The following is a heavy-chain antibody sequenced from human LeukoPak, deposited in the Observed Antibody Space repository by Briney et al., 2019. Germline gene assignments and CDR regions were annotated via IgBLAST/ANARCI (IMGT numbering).Heavy chain of an antibody. J-gene: IGHJ4*02. CDR2: ISDSGGST. CDR3: AKRGVVIRAVIIVGFHKEAYYFDY. D-gene: IGHD3-10*01. V-gene: IGHV3-23*01. Sequence: GGSLRLSCAVSGITLSNYGMSWVRQAPGKGLEWVAGISDSGGSTNYADSVKGRFTISRDNPKNTLYLQMNSLRAEDTAVYFCAKRGVVIRAVIIVGFHKEAYYFDYWGQRALVTVSS. CDR1: GITLSNYG.